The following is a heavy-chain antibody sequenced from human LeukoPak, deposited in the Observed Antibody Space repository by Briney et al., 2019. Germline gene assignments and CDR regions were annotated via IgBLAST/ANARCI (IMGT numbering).Heavy chain of an antibody. V-gene: IGHV4-39*01. D-gene: IGHD3-10*01. CDR3: ARTRQITMVRGSEPPNAFDI. CDR1: GGSINNYY. Sequence: SETLSLTCAVSGGSINNYYWGWIRQPPGKGLEWIGSIYYSGYTYYNPSLKSRVTISVDTSKNQFSLKLSSVTAADTAVYYCARTRQITMVRGSEPPNAFDIWGQGTMVTVSS. J-gene: IGHJ3*02. CDR2: IYYSGYT.